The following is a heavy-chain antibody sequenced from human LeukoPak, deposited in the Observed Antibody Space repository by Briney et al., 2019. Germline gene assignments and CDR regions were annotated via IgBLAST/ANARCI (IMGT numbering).Heavy chain of an antibody. J-gene: IGHJ6*03. CDR1: GGSISSSSYY. Sequence: SETLSLTCTVSGGSISSSSYYWGWIRQPPGQGLEWIGSIYYSGSTYYNPSLKSPVTISVDTSKNQFSLRLSSVTAADTAVYYCARVVPAAPYYYYYMDVWGKGTTVTVSS. D-gene: IGHD2-2*01. V-gene: IGHV4-39*01. CDR2: IYYSGST. CDR3: ARVVPAAPYYYYYMDV.